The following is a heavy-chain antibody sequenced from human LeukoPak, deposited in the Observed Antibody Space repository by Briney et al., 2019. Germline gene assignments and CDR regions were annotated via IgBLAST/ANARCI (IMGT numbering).Heavy chain of an antibody. CDR2: IFYSGTT. Sequence: SETLSLTCTVSGGSISSYYWSWIRQPPGKGLEWIGFIFYSGTTNYNPSLKSRVTISVDTSKNQFSLKLSPVTAADTAVYYCARGGWNKFDYWGQGTLVTVSS. CDR1: GGSISSYY. J-gene: IGHJ4*02. D-gene: IGHD3-22*01. V-gene: IGHV4-59*01. CDR3: ARGGWNKFDY.